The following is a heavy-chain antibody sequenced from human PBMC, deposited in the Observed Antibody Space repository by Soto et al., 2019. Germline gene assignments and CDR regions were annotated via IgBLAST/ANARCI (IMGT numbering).Heavy chain of an antibody. CDR1: GFTFSSYS. D-gene: IGHD5-18*01. CDR2: ISSSSSYI. V-gene: IGHV3-21*01. CDR3: ARDLADTPSDY. Sequence: GGSLRLSCAASGFTFSSYSMNWVRQAPGKGLEWVSSISSSSSYIYYADSVKGRFTISRDNAKNSLYLQMNSPRAEDTAVYYCARDLADTPSDYWGQGTLVTVSS. J-gene: IGHJ4*02.